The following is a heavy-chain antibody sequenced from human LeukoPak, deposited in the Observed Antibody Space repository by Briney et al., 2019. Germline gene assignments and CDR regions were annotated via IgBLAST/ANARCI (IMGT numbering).Heavy chain of an antibody. D-gene: IGHD1-26*01. CDR2: IYYSGIT. V-gene: IGHV4-59*01. J-gene: IGHJ3*02. CDR1: GGSISSFY. CDR3: ARFRQERAPYDAFDI. Sequence: SETLSLTCTVSGGSISSFYWSWIRQPPGKGLEWIGYIYYSGITNYNPSLKSRVTISVDTSKNQFSLNLSSVTAADTAVYYCARFRQERAPYDAFDIWGQGTMVTVSS.